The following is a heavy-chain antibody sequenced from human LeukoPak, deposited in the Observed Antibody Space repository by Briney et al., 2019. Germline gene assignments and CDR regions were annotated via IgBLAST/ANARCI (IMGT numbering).Heavy chain of an antibody. Sequence: KPSETLSLTCTVSGGSISSSSYYWGWIRQPPGKGLQWIGSIFYTGSTFYNPSLKSRVTISIDTSKNQFSLKVTSVTAADTAVYYCARDLRRTGWYRYFDYWGQGSLVTVSS. J-gene: IGHJ4*02. V-gene: IGHV4-39*07. CDR1: GGSISSSSYY. CDR2: IFYTGST. CDR3: ARDLRRTGWYRYFDY. D-gene: IGHD6-19*01.